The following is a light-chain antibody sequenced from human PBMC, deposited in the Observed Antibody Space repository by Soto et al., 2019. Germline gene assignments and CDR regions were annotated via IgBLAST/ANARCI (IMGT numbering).Light chain of an antibody. V-gene: IGKV1-27*01. CDR2: DAS. Sequence: DIPMTQSPSSLSAFVGDRVTVTCRASQDVTNYLAWYQQKPGKAPKLLIYDASTLQSGVPSRFSGSGSGTHFTLTISSLQAEDVATYYCQKYNSAPLTFGGGTKVEIK. J-gene: IGKJ4*01. CDR3: QKYNSAPLT. CDR1: QDVTNY.